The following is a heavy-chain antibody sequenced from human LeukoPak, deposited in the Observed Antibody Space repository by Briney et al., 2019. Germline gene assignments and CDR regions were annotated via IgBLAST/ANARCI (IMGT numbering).Heavy chain of an antibody. CDR3: ARREVTETDAFDI. D-gene: IGHD4-23*01. J-gene: IGHJ3*02. CDR2: IYYSGST. V-gene: IGHV4-59*01. Sequence: KPSETLSLTCTVSGGSISSNYGSWIRQPPGKGLEWLGYIYYSGSTNYHPSLKSRVTISVDTSKNQFSLKLSSVTAADTAVYYCARREVTETDAFDIWGQGTMVTVSS. CDR1: GGSISSNY.